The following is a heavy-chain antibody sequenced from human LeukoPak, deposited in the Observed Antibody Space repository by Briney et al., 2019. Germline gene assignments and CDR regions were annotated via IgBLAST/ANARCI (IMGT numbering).Heavy chain of an antibody. CDR3: ARVAGTPLYFDY. D-gene: IGHD6-19*01. V-gene: IGHV3-7*01. J-gene: IGHJ4*02. CDR1: GFTFSSHS. CDR2: IKQDGSEK. Sequence: GGSLRLSCAASGFTFSSHSMNWVRQAPGKGLEWVANIKQDGSEKYYVDSVKGRFTISRDNAKNSLYLQMNSLRAEDTAVYYCARVAGTPLYFDYWGQGTLVTVSS.